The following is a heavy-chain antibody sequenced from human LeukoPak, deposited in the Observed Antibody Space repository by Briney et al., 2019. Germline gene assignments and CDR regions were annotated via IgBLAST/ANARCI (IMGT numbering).Heavy chain of an antibody. J-gene: IGHJ4*02. D-gene: IGHD3-22*01. CDR3: ARTYYYDSSGYYFDY. V-gene: IGHV4-30-2*01. Sequence: SETLSLTCAVSGGSISSGGYSWSWIRQPPGKGLEWIRYIYHSGSTYYNPSLKSRVTISVDRSKNQFSLKLSSVPAADTAVYYCARTYYYDSSGYYFDYWGQGTLVTVSS. CDR2: IYHSGST. CDR1: GGSISSGGYS.